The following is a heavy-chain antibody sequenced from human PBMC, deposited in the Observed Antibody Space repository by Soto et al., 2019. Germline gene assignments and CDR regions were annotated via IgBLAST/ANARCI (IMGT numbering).Heavy chain of an antibody. Sequence: SCKASGYTFTSYAMHWVRQAPGKGLEWVAVISYDGSNKYYADSVKGRFTISRDNSKNTLYLQMNSLRTEDTAVYYCARDLGVLESRFYYGMDVWGQGTTVTVSS. CDR1: GYTFTSYA. V-gene: IGHV3-30-3*01. D-gene: IGHD2-8*01. CDR2: ISYDGSNK. J-gene: IGHJ6*02. CDR3: ARDLGVLESRFYYGMDV.